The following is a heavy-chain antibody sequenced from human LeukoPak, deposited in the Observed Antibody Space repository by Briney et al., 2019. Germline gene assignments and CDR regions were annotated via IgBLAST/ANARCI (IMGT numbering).Heavy chain of an antibody. D-gene: IGHD6-13*01. CDR1: GFTFSSYW. CDR3: AKDQSYSSTWYRGMDV. Sequence: PGGSLRLSCAASGFTFSSYWMSWVRQAPGKGLEWVSGISAGGGSTNHADSVKGRFTISRDNSKNTLYLQMNSLRAEDTAVYYCAKDQSYSSTWYRGMDVWGQGTTVTVSS. J-gene: IGHJ6*02. V-gene: IGHV3-23*01. CDR2: ISAGGGST.